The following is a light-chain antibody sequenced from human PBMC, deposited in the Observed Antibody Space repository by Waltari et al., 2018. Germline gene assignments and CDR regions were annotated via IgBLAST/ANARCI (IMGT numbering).Light chain of an antibody. J-gene: IGLJ2*01. CDR1: DIGGKS. CDR3: QVWDTNSDVVV. Sequence: SYVLTQPPSLSVAPGQTARIPCGGNDIGGKSVHWYQPKPGQAPVLVIYYDSDRPSGSPERVSASNVGNAATLTISRVEAGDEADYYCQVWDTNSDVVVFGGGTFLTVL. V-gene: IGLV3-21*04. CDR2: YDS.